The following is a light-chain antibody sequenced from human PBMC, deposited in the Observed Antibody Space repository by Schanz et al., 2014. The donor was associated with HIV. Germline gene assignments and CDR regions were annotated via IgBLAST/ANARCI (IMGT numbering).Light chain of an antibody. Sequence: DIVMTQSPDSLAVSLGERATIHCKSSQSVLYSSNNKNYLAWYQQKPGQPPKLLIYWASTRESGVPDRFSGRGSGTDFTLTISSLQAEDVAVYYCQQYYSTPPTFGQGTKLEIK. CDR1: QSVLYSSNNKNY. CDR3: QQYYSTPPT. J-gene: IGKJ2*01. V-gene: IGKV4-1*01. CDR2: WAS.